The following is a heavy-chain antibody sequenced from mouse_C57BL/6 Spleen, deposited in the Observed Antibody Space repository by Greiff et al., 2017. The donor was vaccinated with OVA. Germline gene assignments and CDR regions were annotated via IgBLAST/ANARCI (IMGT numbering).Heavy chain of an antibody. V-gene: IGHV1-81*01. Sequence: VQLQQSGAELARPGASVKLSCKASGYTFTSYGISWVKQRTGQGLEWIGEIYPRSGNTYYNEKFKGKATLTADKSSSTAYMELRSLTSEDSAVYFCARRESITTVVATDFDYWGQGTTLTVSS. CDR1: GYTFTSYG. CDR3: ARRESITTVVATDFDY. D-gene: IGHD1-1*01. CDR2: IYPRSGNT. J-gene: IGHJ2*01.